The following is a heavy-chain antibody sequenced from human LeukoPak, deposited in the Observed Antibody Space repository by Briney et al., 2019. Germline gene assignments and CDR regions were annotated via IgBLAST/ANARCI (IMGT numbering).Heavy chain of an antibody. CDR1: GFTFSNYG. V-gene: IGHV3-30*03. CDR3: AREYGSGSYLDY. D-gene: IGHD3-10*01. J-gene: IGHJ4*02. CDR2: ISYDGSNK. Sequence: GGSLRLSCAASGFTFSNYGMHWVRQSPGKGLEWVAVISYDGSNKYYADSVKGRFTISRDNSKNTLYLQMNSLRAEDTAVYYCAREYGSGSYLDYWGQGTLVTVSS.